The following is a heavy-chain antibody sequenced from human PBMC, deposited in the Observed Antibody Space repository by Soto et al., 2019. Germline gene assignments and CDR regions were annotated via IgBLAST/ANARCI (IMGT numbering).Heavy chain of an antibody. D-gene: IGHD6-13*01. V-gene: IGHV1-69*12. CDR3: ARVSSSWYKDYFDY. Sequence: QVQLVQSGAEVKKPGSSVKVSCKASGGTFSNYAISWVRQAPGQGLEWMGGITPIFGTTNYAQRFQGRVTITADEXXSTAYMELSSLRSEDTAVYYCARVSSSWYKDYFDYWGQGTLVTVSS. CDR2: ITPIFGTT. CDR1: GGTFSNYA. J-gene: IGHJ4*02.